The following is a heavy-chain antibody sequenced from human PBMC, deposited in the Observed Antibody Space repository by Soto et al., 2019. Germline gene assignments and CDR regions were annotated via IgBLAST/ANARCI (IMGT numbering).Heavy chain of an antibody. CDR3: ARAHYELLWFGESRNYFDY. CDR2: IGTAGDT. D-gene: IGHD3-10*01. Sequence: EVQLVESGGGLVQPGGSLRLSCAASGFTFSSYDMHWVRQATGKGLEWVSAIGTAGDTYYPGSVKGRFTISRENAKNSLYLQMNRLRAEDTAVYYCARAHYELLWFGESRNYFDYWGQGTLVTVSS. CDR1: GFTFSSYD. V-gene: IGHV3-13*01. J-gene: IGHJ4*02.